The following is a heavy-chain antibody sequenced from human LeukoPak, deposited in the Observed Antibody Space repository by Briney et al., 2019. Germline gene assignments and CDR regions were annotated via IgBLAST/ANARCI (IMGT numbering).Heavy chain of an antibody. CDR3: AKDRRSGSYSLVFDY. CDR1: GFTFSSYA. Sequence: GGSLRLSCAASGFTFSSYAMSWVRQAPGKGLEWVSAISGSGGSTYYADSVKGRFTISRDNSKNTLYLQMNSLRAEDTAVYYCAKDRRSGSYSLVFDYWGQGTLVTVSS. CDR2: ISGSGGST. V-gene: IGHV3-23*01. D-gene: IGHD1-26*01. J-gene: IGHJ4*02.